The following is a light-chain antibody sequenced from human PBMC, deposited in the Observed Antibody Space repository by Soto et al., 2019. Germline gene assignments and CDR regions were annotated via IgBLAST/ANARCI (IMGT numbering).Light chain of an antibody. J-gene: IGLJ3*02. Sequence: QSVLTQSPSVSGAPGQRVTISGTGSSSNTGAGYDVHWYQQFPGTAPKLLIYNNRNRPSGVPDRFSGSKSGTSASLAITGLQAEDEADYYCQSYDSSLSAWVFGGGTKLTVL. V-gene: IGLV1-40*01. CDR2: NNR. CDR1: SSNTGAGYD. CDR3: QSYDSSLSAWV.